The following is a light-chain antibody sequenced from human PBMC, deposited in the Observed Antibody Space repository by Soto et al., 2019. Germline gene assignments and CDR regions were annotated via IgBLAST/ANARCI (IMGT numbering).Light chain of an antibody. CDR1: QGIGNY. V-gene: IGKV1-27*01. CDR3: QKYNSVPVT. J-gene: IGKJ4*01. Sequence: DIQMTQSPSSLSASVGDRVTITCRASQGIGNYLAWYQQRPGKVPKLLISGASTLQSGVASRFSGSGSETDFTLTIRSLQPEDVATYYCQKYNSVPVTFGGGTKVEI. CDR2: GAS.